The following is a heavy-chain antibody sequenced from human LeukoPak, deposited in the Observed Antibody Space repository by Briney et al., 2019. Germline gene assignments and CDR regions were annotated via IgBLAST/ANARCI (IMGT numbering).Heavy chain of an antibody. J-gene: IGHJ4*02. D-gene: IGHD3-22*01. CDR2: IHYSGSA. Sequence: SETLSLTCTVSGGSLGSYYWSWIRQPPGTGLEWLGHIHYSGSAKYSPSLESPVTMSVDTSKDQFSLKLASVTAADTAVYYCARVEYDSSGSRLDYWGQGTLVVVSS. V-gene: IGHV4-59*01. CDR3: ARVEYDSSGSRLDY. CDR1: GGSLGSYY.